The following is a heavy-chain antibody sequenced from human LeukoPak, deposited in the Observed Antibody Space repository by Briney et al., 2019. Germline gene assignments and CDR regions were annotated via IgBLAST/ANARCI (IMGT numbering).Heavy chain of an antibody. CDR2: TYYKSKWYN. CDR3: ARDLHGSRGEFDY. Sequence: QTLSLTCDLSGDSVSSNSVIWNWIRQSPSRGLEWLGRTYYKSKWYNDYATSVQSRITINSDTSRNQFSLRLNSVTPEDTAVYYCARDLHGSRGEFDYWGQGTLVTVSS. V-gene: IGHV6-1*01. CDR1: GDSVSSNSVI. J-gene: IGHJ4*02. D-gene: IGHD3-10*01.